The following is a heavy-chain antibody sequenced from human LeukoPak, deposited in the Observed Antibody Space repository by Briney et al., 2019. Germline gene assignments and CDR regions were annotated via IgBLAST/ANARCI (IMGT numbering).Heavy chain of an antibody. V-gene: IGHV1-2*02. CDR1: GYTFTGYY. J-gene: IGHJ3*02. CDR3: ARDWWELLPLCAFDI. CDR2: INPNSGGT. Sequence: ASVKVSCKASGYTFTGYYVHWVRQAPGQGLEWMGWINPNSGGTNYAQKFQGRVTMTRDTSISTAYMELSRLRSDDTAVYYCARDWWELLPLCAFDIWGQGTMVTVSS. D-gene: IGHD1-26*01.